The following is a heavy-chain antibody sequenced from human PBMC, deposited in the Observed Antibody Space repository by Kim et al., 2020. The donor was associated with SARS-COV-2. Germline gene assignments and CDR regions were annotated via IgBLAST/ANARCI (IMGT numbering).Heavy chain of an antibody. D-gene: IGHD1-26*01. CDR2: IYYSGST. Sequence: SETLSLTCTVSGDSISSSSYYWGWIRQPPGKGLEWIGSIYYSGSTYYNPSLKSRVTISVDTSKNQFSLKLSSVTAADTAVYYCARRGSSWAYYFDYWGQGTLVTVSS. CDR3: ARRGSSWAYYFDY. CDR1: GDSISSSSYY. V-gene: IGHV4-39*01. J-gene: IGHJ4*02.